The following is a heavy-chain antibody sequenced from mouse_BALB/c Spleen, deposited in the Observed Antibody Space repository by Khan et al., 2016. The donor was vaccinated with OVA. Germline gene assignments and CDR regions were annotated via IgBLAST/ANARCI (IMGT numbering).Heavy chain of an antibody. Sequence: EVELVESGGGLVQPGGSRKLSCAASGFTFSDYGMAWVRQAPGKGPEWVAFISNLAYSIYYADTVTGRFTISRENAKNTLYLEMSSLRSEDTAMYCCARRGLRLGAMDYWGQGTSVTVSS. CDR3: ARRGLRLGAMDY. CDR2: ISNLAYSI. V-gene: IGHV5-15*02. D-gene: IGHD1-2*01. J-gene: IGHJ4*01. CDR1: GFTFSDYG.